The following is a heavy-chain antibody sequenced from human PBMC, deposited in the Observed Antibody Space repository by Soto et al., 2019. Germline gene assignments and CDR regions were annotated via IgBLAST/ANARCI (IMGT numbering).Heavy chain of an antibody. CDR3: ARSPNYDFWSDYYYYGMSV. V-gene: IGHV5-51*01. CDR2: IYPGDSDT. CDR1: GYSFTSYW. J-gene: IGHJ6*02. Sequence: PGESLKISCKGSGYSFTSYWIGWVRQMPGKGLEWMGIIYPGDSDTRYSPSFQGQVTISADKSISTAYPQWSSLKASDTAMYYCARSPNYDFWSDYYYYGMSVSGQGTTVIVSS. D-gene: IGHD3-3*01.